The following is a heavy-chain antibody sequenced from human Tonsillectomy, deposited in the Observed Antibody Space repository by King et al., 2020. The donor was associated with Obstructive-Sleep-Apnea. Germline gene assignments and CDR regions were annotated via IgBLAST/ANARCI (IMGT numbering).Heavy chain of an antibody. J-gene: IGHJ4*02. Sequence: VRLVESGGGVVQPGRSLRLSCAASGFTFSNYAMHWVRQAPGKGLEWVAVISYDGANKYYADSVKGRFTISRDTSKNTLYLQMNSLRAEDTAVYYCARGTEYYDFWSGYLFWGRGTLVTVSS. CDR3: ARGTEYYDFWSGYLF. CDR2: ISYDGANK. V-gene: IGHV3-30*04. D-gene: IGHD3-3*01. CDR1: GFTFSNYA.